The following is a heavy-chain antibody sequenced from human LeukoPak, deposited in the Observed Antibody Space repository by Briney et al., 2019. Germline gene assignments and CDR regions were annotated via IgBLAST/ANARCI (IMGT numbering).Heavy chain of an antibody. CDR2: IYYSGST. Sequence: SETLSLTCTVSGGSISSYYWSWIRQPPGKGLEWIGYIYYSGSTNYNPSLKSRVTISVDTSKNQFSLKLSSVTAADTAVYYCASFGGSFDYWGQGTLATVSS. V-gene: IGHV4-59*08. D-gene: IGHD2-15*01. CDR3: ASFGGSFDY. J-gene: IGHJ4*02. CDR1: GGSISSYY.